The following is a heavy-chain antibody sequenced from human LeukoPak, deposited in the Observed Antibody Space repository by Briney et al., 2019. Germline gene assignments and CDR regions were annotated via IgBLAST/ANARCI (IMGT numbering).Heavy chain of an antibody. V-gene: IGHV4-59*01. D-gene: IGHD2-2*02. CDR1: GGSISPYY. CDR3: ARGTYRGGGY. J-gene: IGHJ4*02. CDR2: IYHSGTT. Sequence: PSETLSLACTVSGGSISPYYWSWVRQPPGKGLEWIGYIYHSGTTNYNPSLTSRATISVDTSKSQFSLKLSSVTAADTAVYYCARGTYRGGGYWGQGTLVTVSS.